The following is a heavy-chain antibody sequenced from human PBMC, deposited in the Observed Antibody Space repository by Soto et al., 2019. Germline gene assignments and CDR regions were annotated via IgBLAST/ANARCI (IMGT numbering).Heavy chain of an antibody. D-gene: IGHD3-22*01. V-gene: IGHV3-23*01. Sequence: GGSLRLSCAASGLTFSSYAMSWVRQAPGKGLEWVSAISGSGGSTYYADSVKGRFTISRDNSKNTLYLQMNSLRAEDTAVYYCARYYDYSGGTSGGMDVWGQGTTVTVSS. CDR1: GLTFSSYA. CDR3: ARYYDYSGGTSGGMDV. J-gene: IGHJ6*02. CDR2: ISGSGGST.